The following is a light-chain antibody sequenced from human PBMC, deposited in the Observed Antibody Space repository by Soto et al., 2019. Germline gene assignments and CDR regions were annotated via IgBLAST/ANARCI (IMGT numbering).Light chain of an antibody. CDR3: QHRGKWPRT. V-gene: IGKV3-11*01. Sequence: EIVLTQSPATLSLSPGERATLSCRASQSVSSYLAWYQQKPGQAPRLLIYGASNRATGIPARFSGSGSGTDFSLTISRLESEDFAVYYCQHRGKWPRTFGEGTKLEIK. CDR2: GAS. CDR1: QSVSSY. J-gene: IGKJ2*01.